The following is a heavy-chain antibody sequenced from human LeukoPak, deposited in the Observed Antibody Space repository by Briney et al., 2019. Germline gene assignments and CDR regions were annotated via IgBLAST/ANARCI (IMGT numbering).Heavy chain of an antibody. CDR3: AKAANYDILTGYYLDY. D-gene: IGHD3-9*01. CDR1: GFTFSSYA. Sequence: GSLRLSCAASGFTFSSYAMTWVRQAPGKGLEWVSAITGGGDTTYYADSAKGRFTISRDNSKNTLYLQMNNLRAEDTAIYYCAKAANYDILTGYYLDYWGQGTLVTVSS. CDR2: ITGGGDTT. V-gene: IGHV3-23*01. J-gene: IGHJ4*02.